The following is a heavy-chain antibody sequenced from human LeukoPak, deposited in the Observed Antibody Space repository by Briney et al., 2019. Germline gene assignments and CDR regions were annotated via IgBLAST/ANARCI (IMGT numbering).Heavy chain of an antibody. CDR3: ARAWGSGFDY. V-gene: IGHV3-23*01. J-gene: IGHJ4*02. Sequence: GSLRLSCAASGFTFSSFAMSWVRQAPGKGLEWVSAISGSGGTTYYADSVKGRFTISRDNSKNTLYLQMNSLRAEDTAVYYCARAWGSGFDYWGQGTLVTVSS. D-gene: IGHD7-27*01. CDR2: ISGSGGTT. CDR1: GFTFSSFA.